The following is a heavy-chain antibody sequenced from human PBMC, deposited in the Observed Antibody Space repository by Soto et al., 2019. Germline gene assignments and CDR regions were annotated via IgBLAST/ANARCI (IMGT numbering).Heavy chain of an antibody. J-gene: IGHJ4*02. Sequence: PGGSLRLSCAASGFTFSSYAMHWVRQAPGKGLEWVSVISYDGTNKYYADSAKGRFAISRDNSKNTLYLQMNSLRAEDTAVYYCAKSPYSGSTDYFDYWGQGTLVTVSS. CDR3: AKSPYSGSTDYFDY. CDR1: GFTFSSYA. CDR2: ISYDGTNK. D-gene: IGHD1-26*01. V-gene: IGHV3-30*18.